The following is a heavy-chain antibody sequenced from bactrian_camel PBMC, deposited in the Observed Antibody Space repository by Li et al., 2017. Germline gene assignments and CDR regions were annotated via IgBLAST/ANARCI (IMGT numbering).Heavy chain of an antibody. J-gene: IGHJ4*01. Sequence: HVQLVESGGGSVQAGGSLRLSCTRSGFTFDDSDMAWYRQGPGNECELVSSTNTRGISYYADSVKGRFTISLDNAKNTVYLQMDRLKPQDTAVYYCEAEGLVPGTNDLPCLGQGTQVTVS. D-gene: IGHD6*01. CDR1: GFTFDDSD. V-gene: IGHV3S63*01. CDR2: TNTRGIS.